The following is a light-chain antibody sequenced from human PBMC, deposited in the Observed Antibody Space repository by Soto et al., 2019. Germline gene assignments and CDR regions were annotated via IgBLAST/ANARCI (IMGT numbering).Light chain of an antibody. Sequence: DIQLTQSPSFLSASVGDRVTITCRASKAIASFLAWYQQKPGEAPKLLIYSASTLQSGVPSRFSGSRSGPEYTLTISSLQPEDFATYYCQQLNSYPYTFXQGTKVDIK. CDR1: KAIASF. J-gene: IGKJ2*01. CDR2: SAS. CDR3: QQLNSYPYT. V-gene: IGKV1-9*01.